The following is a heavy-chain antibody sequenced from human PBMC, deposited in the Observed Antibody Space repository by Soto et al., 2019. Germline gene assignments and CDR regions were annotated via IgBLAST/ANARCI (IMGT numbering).Heavy chain of an antibody. CDR2: VHAGLTHT. D-gene: IGHD3-3*01. Sequence: QLVQSGTEVKRPGTSFKVSCKASGETISRFTVGWVRQAPGQGLEWMGRVHAGLTHTPFVETFQGRLSFTADTGANTVYMELTNLSSADTAVYYCTTLGPWGQGTLVRVPS. V-gene: IGHV1-69*02. CDR1: GETISRFT. J-gene: IGHJ4*02. CDR3: TTLGP.